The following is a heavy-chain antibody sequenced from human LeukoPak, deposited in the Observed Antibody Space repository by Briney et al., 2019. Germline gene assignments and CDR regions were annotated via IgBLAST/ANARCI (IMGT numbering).Heavy chain of an antibody. CDR1: GFTFSSYA. V-gene: IGHV3-21*01. D-gene: IGHD3-3*01. Sequence: GGSLRLSCAASGFTFSSYAMTWVRQAPGKGLEWVSSMSSGSRYIYYADSVGGRFTISRDNAKNSLYLLMNSLRAKDTAVYYCTRDRPTGASRVFVVQWGQGTLVTVSS. J-gene: IGHJ4*02. CDR3: TRDRPTGASRVFVVQ. CDR2: MSSGSRYI.